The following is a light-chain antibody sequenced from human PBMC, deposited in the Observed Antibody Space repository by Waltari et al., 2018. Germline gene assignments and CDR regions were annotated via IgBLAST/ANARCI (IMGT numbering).Light chain of an antibody. J-gene: IGKJ1*01. Sequence: DIVMTQSPLSLPVTLGQPASISCRSSQSLAFIDGNTYLNWFQQRAGQSPRRLFYNVSNRDSGVPDRFSGSGSGTDFTLKISRVEAEDVGVYYCMNSRDWPWTFGQGTKVEI. V-gene: IGKV2-30*01. CDR3: MNSRDWPWT. CDR2: NVS. CDR1: QSLAFIDGNTY.